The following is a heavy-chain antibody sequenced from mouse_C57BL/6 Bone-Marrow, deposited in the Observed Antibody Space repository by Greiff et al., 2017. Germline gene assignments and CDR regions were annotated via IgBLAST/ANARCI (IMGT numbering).Heavy chain of an antibody. CDR1: GFTFTTYP. CDR2: FHPYNDDT. V-gene: IGHV1-47*01. J-gene: IGHJ3*01. D-gene: IGHD2-2*01. Sequence: QVQLQQSGAELVQPGASVKMSCTASGFTFTTYPIEWMKQNHGKSLEWIGNFHPYNDDTKYNEKFKGKATLTVEKSSSTVYLELSRLTSDDSAVYYCAIYYGYDWFAYWGQGTLVTVSA. CDR3: AIYYGYDWFAY.